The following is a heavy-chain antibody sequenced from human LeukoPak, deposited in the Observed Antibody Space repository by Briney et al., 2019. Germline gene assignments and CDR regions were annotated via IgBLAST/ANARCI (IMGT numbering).Heavy chain of an antibody. Sequence: SETLSLTCTVSGGSISSYYWSWIRQPPGKGLEWIGYIYYSGSTNYNPSLKSRVTMSVDTSKNQFSLKLSSVTAADTAVYYCARETYYDFWSGYGVYYYYYYMDVWGKGTTVTVSS. CDR3: ARETYYDFWSGYGVYYYYYYMDV. CDR2: IYYSGST. V-gene: IGHV4-59*12. CDR1: GGSISSYY. J-gene: IGHJ6*03. D-gene: IGHD3-3*01.